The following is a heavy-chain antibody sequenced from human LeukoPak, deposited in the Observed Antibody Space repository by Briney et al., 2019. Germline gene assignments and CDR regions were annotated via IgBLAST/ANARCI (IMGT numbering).Heavy chain of an antibody. CDR3: ARCTTGKTFGSLREIKKSREIDF. CDR2: ISRDGLDT. D-gene: IGHD1-1*01. J-gene: IGHJ4*02. Sequence: TRGSLRLSCAASEFTFSTYAMHWVRQAPGKGPEWVAVISRDGLDTYYADSVRGRFTISRDNAKNSLFLQMDSLRGEDTAVYYCARCTTGKTFGSLREIKKSREIDFWGQGTLVTVSS. CDR1: EFTFSTYA. V-gene: IGHV3-30*04.